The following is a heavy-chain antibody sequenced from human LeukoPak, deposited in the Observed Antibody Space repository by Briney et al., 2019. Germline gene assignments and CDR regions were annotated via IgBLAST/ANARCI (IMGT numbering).Heavy chain of an antibody. V-gene: IGHV3-30-3*01. CDR3: ARGRLALCGSGTRPAFDI. CDR1: GFTFSSYA. CDR2: ISYDGSNK. J-gene: IGHJ3*02. Sequence: GGSLRLSCAASGFTFSSYAVHWVRQAPGKGLEWEAVISYDGSNKYYADSVKGRFTISRDNSKNTLYLQMNSLRAEDTAVYYCARGRLALCGSGTRPAFDIWGQGTMVTVSS. D-gene: IGHD3-10*01.